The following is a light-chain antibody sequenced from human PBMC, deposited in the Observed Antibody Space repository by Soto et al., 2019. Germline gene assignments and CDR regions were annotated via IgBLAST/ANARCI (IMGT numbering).Light chain of an antibody. CDR3: NSYTRTSASVL. CDR1: SSDVGGSNY. CDR2: DVN. V-gene: IGLV2-14*03. J-gene: IGLJ2*01. Sequence: QSVLTQPASVSGSPGQSITISCTGTSSDVGGSNYVSWYQQHPGKAPKLLIYDVNNRPSGVSNRFSASKSGNTASLTISGLLAEDEGDYYCNSYTRTSASVLFGGGTQLTVL.